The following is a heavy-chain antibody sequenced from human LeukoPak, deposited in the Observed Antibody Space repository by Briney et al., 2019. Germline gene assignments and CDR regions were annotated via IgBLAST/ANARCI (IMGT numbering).Heavy chain of an antibody. V-gene: IGHV4-59*12. CDR2: IYYSGSP. Sequence: SETLSLTCTVSGGSISSYYWSWIRQPPGKGLEWIGYIYYSGSPNYTPSLKSRVTMSVDTSKNQFSLKLSSVTAADTAVYYCARDSGTTGEVKFDPWGQGTLVTVSS. CDR3: ARDSGTTGEVKFDP. CDR1: GGSISSYY. J-gene: IGHJ5*02. D-gene: IGHD3-10*01.